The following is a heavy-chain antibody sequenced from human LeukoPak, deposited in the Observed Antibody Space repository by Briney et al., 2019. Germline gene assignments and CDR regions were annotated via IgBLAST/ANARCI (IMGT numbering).Heavy chain of an antibody. V-gene: IGHV4-34*01. D-gene: IGHD2-21*01. Sequence: SETLSLTCAVYGGSFSGYYWSWIRQPPGKGLEWIGEINHSGSTNYNPSLKSRVTISADTSKNQFSLKLSSVTAADTAVYYCARTHCGGDCYLSDYYYMDVWGKGTTVTVSS. CDR3: ARTHCGGDCYLSDYYYMDV. CDR2: INHSGST. CDR1: GGSFSGYY. J-gene: IGHJ6*03.